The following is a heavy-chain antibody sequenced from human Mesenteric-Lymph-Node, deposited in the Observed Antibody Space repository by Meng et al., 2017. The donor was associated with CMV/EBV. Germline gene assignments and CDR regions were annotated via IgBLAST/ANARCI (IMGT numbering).Heavy chain of an antibody. J-gene: IGHJ1*01. CDR2: ISSSSSYI. V-gene: IGHV3-21*01. Sequence: ASGFTFSSYSMNWVRQVPGKGLEWVSSISSSSSYIYYADSVKGRFTISRDNAKNSLYLQMNSLRAEDTAVYYCARVGGSGSLEYFQHWGQGTLVTVSS. CDR1: GFTFSSYS. D-gene: IGHD3-10*01. CDR3: ARVGGSGSLEYFQH.